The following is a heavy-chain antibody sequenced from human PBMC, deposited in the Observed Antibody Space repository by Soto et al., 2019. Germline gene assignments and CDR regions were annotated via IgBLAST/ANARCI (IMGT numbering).Heavy chain of an antibody. CDR2: IYYSGSF. CDR1: GGSTVNYY. CDR3: ARARRSSGRADVVDI. D-gene: IGHD3-10*01. J-gene: IGHJ3*02. Sequence: SETRCLTCTVSGGSTVNYYWSGIRQSPGKGLEWIGHIYYSGSFNYNPSLESRVTISVDTSRNHFSLKLRSVTAADTAVYFCARARRSSGRADVVDIWGQGTMVTVSS. V-gene: IGHV4-59*01.